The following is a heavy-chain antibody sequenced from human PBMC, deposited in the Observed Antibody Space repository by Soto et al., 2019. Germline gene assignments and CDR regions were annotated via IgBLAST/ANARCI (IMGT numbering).Heavy chain of an antibody. CDR2: IIPIHGTT. Sequence: QMEQSGAEVRKPGSSVKVSCKPSGGSLPSYPMAWVRQAPGQGFEWMGGIIPIHGTTEYAQKFQGRVTITADESSNRATLELTGLTSEDTAVYYCARGWGLVSWGQGTLVTVSS. J-gene: IGHJ4*02. CDR3: ARGWGLVS. D-gene: IGHD3-16*01. V-gene: IGHV1-69*01. CDR1: GGSLPSYP.